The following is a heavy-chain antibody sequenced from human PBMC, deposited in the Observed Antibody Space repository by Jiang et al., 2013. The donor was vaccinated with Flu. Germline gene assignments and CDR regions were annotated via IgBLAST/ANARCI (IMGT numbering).Heavy chain of an antibody. Sequence: GYTFTGYYMHWVRQAPGQGLEWMGWINPNSGGTNYAQKFQGWVTMTRDTSISTAYMELSRLRSDDTAVYYCARGDYNWFDPWGQGTLVTVSS. CDR3: ARGDYNWFDP. CDR1: GYTFTGYY. D-gene: IGHD3-16*01. V-gene: IGHV1-2*04. J-gene: IGHJ5*02. CDR2: INPNSGGT.